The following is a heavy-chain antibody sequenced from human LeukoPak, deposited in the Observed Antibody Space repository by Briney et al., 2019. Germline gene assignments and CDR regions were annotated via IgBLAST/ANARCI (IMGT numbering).Heavy chain of an antibody. CDR3: ARVSIAAAEDY. CDR1: GFTFSTYA. V-gene: IGHV3-23*01. J-gene: IGHJ4*02. D-gene: IGHD6-13*01. Sequence: GGSLRLSCAASGFTFSTYAMSWVRQAPGKGLEWVSGLSPSGGNPIYADSVKGRFTISRDNAKNSLYLQMNSLRAEDTAVYYCARVSIAAAEDYWGQGTLVTVSS. CDR2: LSPSGGNP.